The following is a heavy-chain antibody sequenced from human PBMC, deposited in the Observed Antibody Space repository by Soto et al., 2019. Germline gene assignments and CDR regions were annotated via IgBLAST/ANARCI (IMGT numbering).Heavy chain of an antibody. CDR2: IYYSGST. V-gene: IGHV4-59*08. D-gene: IGHD3-9*01. CDR1: GGSISSYY. CDR3: ARRGYDILTGYYLFDY. Sequence: QVQLQESGPGLVKPSETLSLTCTVSGGSISSYYWSWIRQPPGKGLEWIGYIYYSGSTNYNPSLKSRVTISVDTSKNQFSLKLSSVTAADTAVYYCARRGYDILTGYYLFDYWGQGTLVTVSS. J-gene: IGHJ4*02.